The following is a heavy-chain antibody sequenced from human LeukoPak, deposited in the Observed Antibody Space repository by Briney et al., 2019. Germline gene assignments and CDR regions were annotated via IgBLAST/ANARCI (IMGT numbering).Heavy chain of an antibody. D-gene: IGHD2-2*01. CDR1: GGTFSSYA. J-gene: IGHJ4*02. CDR3: ALGYCSSNSCYAPDY. CDR2: IIPIVAIA. Sequence: ASVTVSCKASGGTFSSYAISWVRHPPGHGLEWIGRIIPIVAIANYAQKFQGRVTITADKSTPTAYMELRSLKSEDTAVYYCALGYCSSNSCYAPDYWGQGTLVTVSS. V-gene: IGHV1-69*04.